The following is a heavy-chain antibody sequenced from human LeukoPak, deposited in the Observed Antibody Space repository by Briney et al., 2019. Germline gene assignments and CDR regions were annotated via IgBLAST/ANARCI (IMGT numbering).Heavy chain of an antibody. J-gene: IGHJ6*01. CDR2: IRSKAYRGTT. CDR1: GFTFGDHA. V-gene: IGHV3-49*04. D-gene: IGHD5-18*01. CDR3: ARGPIQLWIHNAMDV. Sequence: GGSLRLSCSGSGFTFGDHAMSWVRQAPGKGLEWVGFIRSKAYRGTTEYAASVKGRFSISRDDSASIAYLQMNSLKTEDTAVYYCARGPIQLWIHNAMDVWGQGTTVSVFS.